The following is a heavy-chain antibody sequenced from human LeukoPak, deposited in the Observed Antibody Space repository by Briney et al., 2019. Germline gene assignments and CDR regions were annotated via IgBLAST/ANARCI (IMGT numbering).Heavy chain of an antibody. D-gene: IGHD3-10*01. V-gene: IGHV3-30*04. J-gene: IGHJ4*02. Sequence: PGGSLRLSCAASGFIFTSFAIHWVRQAPGKGLEWVAVISFDGTDKYYADSVKGRFTISRDNSKNTLYLQMNSLRAEDTAVYYCAKDYNRAYYYGSGFDYWGQGTLVTVSS. CDR2: ISFDGTDK. CDR1: GFIFTSFA. CDR3: AKDYNRAYYYGSGFDY.